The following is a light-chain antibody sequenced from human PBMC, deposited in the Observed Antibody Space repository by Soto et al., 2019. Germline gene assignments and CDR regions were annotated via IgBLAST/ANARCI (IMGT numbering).Light chain of an antibody. Sequence: QSVLTQSPSASASLGASVKLTCTLSSGHSNFAIAWHQQQPEKGPRFLMKLNSDGSHNKGDGIPDRFAGSSSGAERYLTISSLQSGDEADYYCQTWGTYVVFGGGTKLTVL. CDR2: LNSDGSH. V-gene: IGLV4-69*01. CDR1: SGHSNFA. CDR3: QTWGTYVV. J-gene: IGLJ2*01.